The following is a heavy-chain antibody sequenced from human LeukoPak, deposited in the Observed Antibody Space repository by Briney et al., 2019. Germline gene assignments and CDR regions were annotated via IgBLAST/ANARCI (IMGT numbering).Heavy chain of an antibody. CDR2: IIPILGIA. CDR1: GGTFSSYA. Sequence: SVKVSCKASGGTFSSYAISWVRQAPGQGLEWMGRIIPILGIANYAQKFQGRVTITADKSTSTAYIELSSLRSEDTAVYYCASGEGYCSGGSCYSSLDEYFQHWGQGTLVTVSS. D-gene: IGHD2-15*01. V-gene: IGHV1-69*04. J-gene: IGHJ1*01. CDR3: ASGEGYCSGGSCYSSLDEYFQH.